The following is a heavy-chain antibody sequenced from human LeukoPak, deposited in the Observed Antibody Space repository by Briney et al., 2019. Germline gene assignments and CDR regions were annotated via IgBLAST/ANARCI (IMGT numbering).Heavy chain of an antibody. CDR3: ARDTAYDSSGYYLD. Sequence: PSGTLSLTCAVSGGSISSSNWWSWVRQPPGKGLEWIGEIYHSGSTNYNPSLKSRVTISVDKSKSQFSLKLSSVTAADTAVYYCARDTAYDSSGYYLDWGQGTLVTVSS. CDR2: IYHSGST. D-gene: IGHD3-22*01. CDR1: GGSISSSNW. J-gene: IGHJ4*02. V-gene: IGHV4-4*02.